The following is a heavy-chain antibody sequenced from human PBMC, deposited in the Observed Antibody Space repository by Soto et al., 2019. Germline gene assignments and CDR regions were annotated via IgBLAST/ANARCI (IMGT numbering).Heavy chain of an antibody. CDR1: GYTFTTYT. V-gene: IGHV1-3*01. D-gene: IGHD1-1*01. Sequence: EASVKVSCKTSGYTFTTYTMHWVRQAPGQSLEWMGWINPGNGNTKYSQKVQGRVTLTRDTSASTAFMELSSLRSEDTAVFYCPREIYRSPSNAPTWFDPWGQGTLVTVSS. CDR2: INPGNGNT. CDR3: PREIYRSPSNAPTWFDP. J-gene: IGHJ5*02.